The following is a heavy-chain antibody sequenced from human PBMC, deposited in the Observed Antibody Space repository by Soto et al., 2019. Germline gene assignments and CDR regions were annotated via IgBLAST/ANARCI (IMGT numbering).Heavy chain of an antibody. V-gene: IGHV3-64D*08. CDR1: GFPFSSYA. D-gene: IGHD3-9*01. CDR2: ISSNGGST. CDR3: VKDDSILTGYS. J-gene: IGHJ5*02. Sequence: GGSLSLSCSASGFPFSSYAMHWVRQAPGKGLEYVSAISSNGGSTYYADSVKGRFTISRDNSKNTLYLQMSSLRAEDTAVYYCVKDDSILTGYSWGQGTLVTVSS.